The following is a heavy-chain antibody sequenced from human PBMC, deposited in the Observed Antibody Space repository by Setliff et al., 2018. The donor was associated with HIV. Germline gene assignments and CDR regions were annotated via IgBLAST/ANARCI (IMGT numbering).Heavy chain of an antibody. V-gene: IGHV3-33*05. Sequence: GGSLRLSCAASGFTFSSYGMHWVRQAPGKGLEWVALISYDGSTKDYADSVKGRSTISRDNAKNSLYLQMNSLRAEDTAVYYCARVSGGRDSSGYYDVRYWYFDLWGRGTLVTVSS. CDR1: GFTFSSYG. CDR2: ISYDGSTK. CDR3: ARVSGGRDSSGYYDVRYWYFDL. D-gene: IGHD3-22*01. J-gene: IGHJ2*01.